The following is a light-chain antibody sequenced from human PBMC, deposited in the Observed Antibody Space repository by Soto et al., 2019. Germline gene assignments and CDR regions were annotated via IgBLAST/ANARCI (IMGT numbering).Light chain of an antibody. CDR2: EVS. CDR1: SSDVGGYNY. V-gene: IGLV2-8*01. Sequence: QSALTQPPSASGSPGQSVTISCTGSSSDVGGYNYVSWYQQHPGKAPKLMIYEVSKRPSGVPDRLSGSKSGNTASLTVSGXXXXXXXDYYCSSYGGSNTVVFGGGTKLTVL. CDR3: SSYGGSNTVV. J-gene: IGLJ2*01.